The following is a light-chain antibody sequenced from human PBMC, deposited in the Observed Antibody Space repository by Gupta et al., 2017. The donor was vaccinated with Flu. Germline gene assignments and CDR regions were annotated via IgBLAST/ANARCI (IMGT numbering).Light chain of an antibody. CDR1: QRVSATS. CDR2: GAS. CDR3: QLYDT. V-gene: IGKV3-20*01. Sequence: ALTQSPDTLSLSPGERATLSCRASQRVSATSLAWYQHKRGQAPRLLVYGASTRATGVPDRFTGSGSGAEFTLTIDRLEPEDFAVYYWQLYDTFGPGTTLDNK. J-gene: IGKJ3*01.